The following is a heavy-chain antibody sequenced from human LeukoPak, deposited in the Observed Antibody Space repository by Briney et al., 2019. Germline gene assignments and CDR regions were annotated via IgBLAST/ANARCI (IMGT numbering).Heavy chain of an antibody. V-gene: IGHV1-2*02. J-gene: IGHJ3*02. Sequence: GASVKDSCKASGYTLTSYYMHWVRQAPGQGLEWMGWINPNSGGTNYAQKFQGRVTMTRDTSISTAYMELSRLRSDDTAVYYCARVVQSLRAFDIWGQGTMVTVSS. CDR1: GYTLTSYY. CDR3: ARVVQSLRAFDI. D-gene: IGHD3-10*02. CDR2: INPNSGGT.